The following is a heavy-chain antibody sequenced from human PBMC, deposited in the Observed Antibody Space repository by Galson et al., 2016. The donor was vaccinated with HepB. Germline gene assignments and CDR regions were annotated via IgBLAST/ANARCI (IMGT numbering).Heavy chain of an antibody. D-gene: IGHD3-9*01. CDR1: GFSLTTSGVC. CDR3: ARTYYDISGYDTYYFDY. V-gene: IGHV2-70*01. Sequence: PALVTPTQTLTLTCSLSGFSLTTSGVCVSWIRQPPGKALEWLAIIDWDDNKYYTTNTSLKTRLTISRDTSRNQVVLTMTNMDPVDTAKYYCARTYYDISGYDTYYFDYWGQGTPVTVSS. J-gene: IGHJ4*02. CDR2: IDWDDNK.